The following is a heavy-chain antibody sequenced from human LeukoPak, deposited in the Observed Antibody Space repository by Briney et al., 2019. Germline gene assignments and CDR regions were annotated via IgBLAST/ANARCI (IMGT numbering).Heavy chain of an antibody. CDR3: ARAQYSDYVLHNWFDS. CDR2: INPSGGST. CDR1: GYTFTSYY. J-gene: IGHJ5*01. D-gene: IGHD5-12*01. V-gene: IGHV1-46*01. Sequence: GASVKVSCKASGYTFTSYYMHWVRQAPGQGLEWMGIINPSGGSTSYEQKFQGRVTITADKSTSTAYMELSSLRSEDTAVYYCARAQYSDYVLHNWFDSWGQGTLVTVSS.